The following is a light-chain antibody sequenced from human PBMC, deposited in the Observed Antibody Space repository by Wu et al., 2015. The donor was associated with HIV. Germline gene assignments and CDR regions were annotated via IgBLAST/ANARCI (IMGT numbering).Light chain of an antibody. CDR1: QGINID. V-gene: IGKV1-6*01. J-gene: IGKJ1*01. Sequence: AIQMTQSPSSLSASVGDRVTITCRASQGINIDLSWYQQKPGKAPNLLIYAASKLQGGVPSRFSGSGTGTDFTLTISSLQPDDFATYYCLQDNIYPWTFGQGTRVEI. CDR2: AAS. CDR3: LQDNIYPWT.